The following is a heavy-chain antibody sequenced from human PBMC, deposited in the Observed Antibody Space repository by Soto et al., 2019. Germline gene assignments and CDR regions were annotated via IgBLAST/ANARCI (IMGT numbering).Heavy chain of an antibody. CDR3: AKDRWSGYDVYGMDV. Sequence: GGSLRLSCSASGFTFRSYAMHWVRQAPGKGLEYVSAITDNGSSTYYADSVKGRFTISRDNSKNTLYLQMNSLRAEDTAVYYSAKDRWSGYDVYGMDVWGQATTLTVYS. J-gene: IGHJ6*01. CDR2: ITDNGSST. CDR1: GFTFRSYA. V-gene: IGHV3-64*04. D-gene: IGHD5-12*01.